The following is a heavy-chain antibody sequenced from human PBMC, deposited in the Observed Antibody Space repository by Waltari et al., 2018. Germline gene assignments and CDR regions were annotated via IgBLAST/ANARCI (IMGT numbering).Heavy chain of an antibody. V-gene: IGHV1-69-2*01. Sequence: EVQLLQSGAELKEPGTTVRISCKVSGYTFSDYYIPWVQQAPGKGLRWMGLVDPEDGEPIYADNFQGRVTISADTSTDTAFMELSSLRSEDTAVFYCATALGDSSSASRPFDFWGQGTMITVSS. CDR3: ATALGDSSSASRPFDF. CDR1: GYTFSDYY. J-gene: IGHJ3*01. D-gene: IGHD6-19*01. CDR2: VDPEDGEP.